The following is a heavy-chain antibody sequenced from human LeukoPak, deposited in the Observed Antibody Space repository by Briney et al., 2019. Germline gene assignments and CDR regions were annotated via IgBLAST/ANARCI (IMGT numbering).Heavy chain of an antibody. CDR1: GGTFSSYA. Sequence: GASVKVSCKASGGTFSSYAISWVRQAPGQGLEWMGGIIPIFGTANYAQKFQGRVTITADESTSTAYMELSSLRSEDTAVYYCARLVDTAMLYYFDYWGQGTLVTVSS. V-gene: IGHV1-69*13. CDR2: IIPIFGTA. D-gene: IGHD5-18*01. J-gene: IGHJ4*02. CDR3: ARLVDTAMLYYFDY.